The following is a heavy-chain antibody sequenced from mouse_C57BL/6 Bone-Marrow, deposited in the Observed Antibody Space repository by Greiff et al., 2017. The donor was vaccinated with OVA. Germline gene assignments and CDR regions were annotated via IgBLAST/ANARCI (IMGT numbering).Heavy chain of an antibody. CDR1: GYTFTEYT. CDR3: ARHEGGYYSNPYAMDY. D-gene: IGHD2-5*01. Sequence: QVQLKQSGAELVKPGASVKLSCKASGYTFTEYTIHWVKQRSGQGLEWIGWFYPGSGSIKYNEKFKDKATLTADKSSSTVYMELSRLTSEDSAVYFCARHEGGYYSNPYAMDYWGQGTSVTVSS. V-gene: IGHV1-62-2*01. CDR2: FYPGSGSI. J-gene: IGHJ4*01.